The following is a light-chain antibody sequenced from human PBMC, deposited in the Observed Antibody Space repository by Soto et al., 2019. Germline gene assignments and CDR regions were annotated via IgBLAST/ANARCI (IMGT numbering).Light chain of an antibody. CDR2: AAS. CDR1: QSLLHSNGYTY. V-gene: IGKV1-39*01. Sequence: MTQTPPSLPVNPGEPASISYRSSQSLLHSNGYTYLHWNLQKPGKAPKLLIYAASSLQSGVPSRFSGSGSGTDFTLTISSLQPEDFATYYCQQSYSTPVTFGQGTKVNIK. CDR3: QQSYSTPVT. J-gene: IGKJ1*01.